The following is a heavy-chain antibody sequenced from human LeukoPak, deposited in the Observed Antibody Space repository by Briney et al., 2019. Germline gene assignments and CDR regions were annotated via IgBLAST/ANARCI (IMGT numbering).Heavy chain of an antibody. D-gene: IGHD3-9*01. Sequence: PGGSLRLSCAASGFTFSSYSMNWVRQAPGKGLEWVSSISSSSSYIYYADSVKGRFTISRDNAKNSLYLQMNSLRAEDTAVYYCAVPSDYDILTCYYTGSLDYWGQGTLVTVSS. CDR3: AVPSDYDILTCYYTGSLDY. V-gene: IGHV3-21*01. J-gene: IGHJ4*02. CDR2: ISSSSSYI. CDR1: GFTFSSYS.